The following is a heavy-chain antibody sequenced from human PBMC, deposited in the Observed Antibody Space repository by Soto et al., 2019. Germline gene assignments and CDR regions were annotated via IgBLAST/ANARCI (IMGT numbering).Heavy chain of an antibody. CDR3: GREHGVVIIKDY. V-gene: IGHV3-33*01. CDR1: GFTFRNHA. D-gene: IGHD2-8*01. CDR2: IWYDGSST. J-gene: IGHJ4*02. Sequence: GGSLSLSFAASGFTFRNHALHRVRQAPGKGLGWVSLIWYDGSSTSYADSVKGRFTISRDNSKITLYLEMNSLRAEYTSMYYCGREHGVVIIKDYWGQGTLVTVSS.